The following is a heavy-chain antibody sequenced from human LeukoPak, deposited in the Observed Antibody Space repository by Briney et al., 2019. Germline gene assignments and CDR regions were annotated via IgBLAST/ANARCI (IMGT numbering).Heavy chain of an antibody. V-gene: IGHV1-18*01. CDR3: ARVSVFRGYSYGYDSGYSYYYMDV. CDR1: GYTLTDSG. CDR2: ISAYNGNT. Sequence: GASVKVSCKASGYTLTDSGLSWVRQAPGQGLEWMGWISAYNGNTDYAQKFQGRVTMTTDSSTNTAYMELRSLRSDDTSVYYCARVSVFRGYSYGYDSGYSYYYMDVWGKGTTVT. J-gene: IGHJ6*03. D-gene: IGHD5-18*01.